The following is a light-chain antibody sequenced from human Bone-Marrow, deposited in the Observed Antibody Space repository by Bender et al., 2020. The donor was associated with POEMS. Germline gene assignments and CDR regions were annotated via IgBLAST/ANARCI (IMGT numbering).Light chain of an antibody. V-gene: IGLV3-1*01. CDR3: ISYTVNYSLYV. Sequence: SYELTQPPSVSVSPGQTASITCSGDKLGDKYACWYQQKPGQSPILVIYQNNKRPSGIPERFSGSNSGNTATLTISGTQAMDEADYYCISYTVNYSLYVFGTGTKVTVL. J-gene: IGLJ1*01. CDR1: KLGDKY. CDR2: QNN.